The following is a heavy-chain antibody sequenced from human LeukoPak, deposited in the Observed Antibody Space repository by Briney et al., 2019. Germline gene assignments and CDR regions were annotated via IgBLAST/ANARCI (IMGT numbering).Heavy chain of an antibody. CDR3: ARWRKGELLWFGELLNYYFDY. D-gene: IGHD3-10*01. Sequence: GESLKISCKGSGYSFTSYWIGWVRQMPGKGLEWMGIIYPGDSDTRYSPSFQGQVTISADKSISTAYLQWSSLKASDTAMYYCARWRKGELLWFGELLNYYFDYWGQGTLVTVSS. CDR1: GYSFTSYW. CDR2: IYPGDSDT. V-gene: IGHV5-51*01. J-gene: IGHJ4*02.